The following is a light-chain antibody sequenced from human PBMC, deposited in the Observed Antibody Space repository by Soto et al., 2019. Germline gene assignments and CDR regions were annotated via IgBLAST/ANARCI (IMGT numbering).Light chain of an antibody. CDR1: HGISSY. Sequence: DIQLTQSPSFLSASVGDRVTITCRASHGISSYLASYQQKPGKAPKLLIYAASTLQSGVPSRFSGSGSGTEFTLTIISLQPEDFATYYCQQLNSYPPYTFGQGTKLEIK. J-gene: IGKJ2*01. CDR2: AAS. CDR3: QQLNSYPPYT. V-gene: IGKV1-9*01.